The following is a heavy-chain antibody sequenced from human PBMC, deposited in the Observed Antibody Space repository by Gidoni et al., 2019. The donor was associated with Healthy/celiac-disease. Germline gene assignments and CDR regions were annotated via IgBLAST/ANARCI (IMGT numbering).Heavy chain of an antibody. J-gene: IGHJ4*02. D-gene: IGHD5-18*01. CDR2: ITYDGSNK. V-gene: IGHV3-30*04. CDR3: ARGPSGYSYGYIVGGY. CDR1: GFTFSSYA. Sequence: QVQLVESGGGVVQPGRSLRLSCPASGFTFSSYAMHWVRQAPGKGLEWVAVITYDGSNKYYADSVKGRFTISRDNSKNTRYRQMNSLRAEDTAVYYCARGPSGYSYGYIVGGYWGQGTLVTVSS.